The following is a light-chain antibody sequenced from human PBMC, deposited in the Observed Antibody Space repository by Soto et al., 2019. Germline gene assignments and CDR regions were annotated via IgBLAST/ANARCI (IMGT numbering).Light chain of an antibody. J-gene: IGKJ2*01. CDR3: MQGTHWPPYT. CDR2: QVS. CDR1: QSLAYIDGNTY. Sequence: DVVMTQSPLSLPVTLGQPASISCRSSQSLAYIDGNTYLNWFQQRPGQSPRRLIYQVSNRVSGVPDRFSGSGSGTDFTLKISRVEAEDVGVYYCMQGTHWPPYTFGQGTKLEIK. V-gene: IGKV2-30*01.